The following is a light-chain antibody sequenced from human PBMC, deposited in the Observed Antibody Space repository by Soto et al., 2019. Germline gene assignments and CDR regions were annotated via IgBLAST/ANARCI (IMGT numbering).Light chain of an antibody. J-gene: IGLJ1*01. Sequence: QSVLTQPPSLSATPGQRVNISFSGSFSNIGDNAVNWYQQLPGAAPKLHIYLNDQRPSGVPDRFSGSKSGTSAFLAISGLQSEDEADYYWAAWDDSLNALFGTGTKLTVL. CDR2: LND. CDR3: AAWDDSLNAL. CDR1: FSNIGDNA. V-gene: IGLV1-44*01.